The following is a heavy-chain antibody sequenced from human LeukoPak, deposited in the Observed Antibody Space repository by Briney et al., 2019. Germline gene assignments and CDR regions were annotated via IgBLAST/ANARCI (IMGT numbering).Heavy chain of an antibody. D-gene: IGHD3-10*01. CDR1: GGSFSGYY. Sequence: PSETLSLTCAVYGGSFSGYYWSWIRQHPGKGLEWIGEINHSGSTNYNPSLKSRVTISVDTSKNQFSLKLSPVTAADTAVYYCARVNYYGSGVYGMDVWGKGTTVTVSS. V-gene: IGHV4-34*01. CDR2: INHSGST. CDR3: ARVNYYGSGVYGMDV. J-gene: IGHJ6*04.